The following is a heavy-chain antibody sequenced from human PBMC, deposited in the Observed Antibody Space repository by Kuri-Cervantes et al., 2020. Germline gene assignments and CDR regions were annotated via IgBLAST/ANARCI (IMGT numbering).Heavy chain of an antibody. Sequence: SETLSLTCVLSGDSISSASYWGWIRQPPGKGLEWIGSIYYSGSTYYNPSLKSRVTISVDTSKNQFSLKLSSVTAADTAVYYCARRQRLKSGPYYFDYWGQGTLVTVSS. CDR3: ARRQRLKSGPYYFDY. CDR2: IYYSGST. J-gene: IGHJ4*02. V-gene: IGHV4-38-2*01. CDR1: GDSISSASY. D-gene: IGHD4-11*01.